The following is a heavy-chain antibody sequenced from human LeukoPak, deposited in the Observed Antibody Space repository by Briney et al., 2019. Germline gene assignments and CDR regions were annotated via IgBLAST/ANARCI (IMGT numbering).Heavy chain of an antibody. V-gene: IGHV3-23*01. Sequence: GGSLRLSCEASGFAFSNYSMNWVRQAPGKGLEWVSAISGSGGSTYYADSVKGRFTISRDNSKNTLYLQMNSLRAEDTAVYYCAKDIAQGYTFGSIEQDYWGQGTLVTVSS. J-gene: IGHJ4*02. CDR2: ISGSGGST. CDR3: AKDIAQGYTFGSIEQDY. D-gene: IGHD5-18*01. CDR1: GFAFSNYS.